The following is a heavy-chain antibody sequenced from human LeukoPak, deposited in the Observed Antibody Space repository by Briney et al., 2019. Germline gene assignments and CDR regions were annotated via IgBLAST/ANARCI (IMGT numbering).Heavy chain of an antibody. CDR3: AREGSSSVDVNWFDP. Sequence: ALVKVSCKASGYTFTGYYIHWVRQAPGQGLEWMGWINPNSGDTNYAQNFQGRVTMTRDTSISTAYMELSRLTSDDTAVYYCAREGSSSVDVNWFDPWGQGTLVTVSS. CDR2: INPNSGDT. CDR1: GYTFTGYY. J-gene: IGHJ5*02. D-gene: IGHD6-19*01. V-gene: IGHV1-2*02.